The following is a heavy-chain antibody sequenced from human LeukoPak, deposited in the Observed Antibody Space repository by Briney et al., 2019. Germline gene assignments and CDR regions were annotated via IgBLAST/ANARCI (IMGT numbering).Heavy chain of an antibody. D-gene: IGHD3-22*01. CDR2: INHSGST. V-gene: IGHV4-34*01. CDR3: ARYLHYDSSGYFSDAFDI. CDR1: GGSFSGYY. J-gene: IGHJ3*02. Sequence: SETLSLTCAVYGGSFSGYYWNWIRHPPGKGLEWIGEINHSGSTNYNPSLKSRVTISVDASKNQFSLKLRSVTAADTAVYYCARYLHYDSSGYFSDAFDIWGQGTMVTVSS.